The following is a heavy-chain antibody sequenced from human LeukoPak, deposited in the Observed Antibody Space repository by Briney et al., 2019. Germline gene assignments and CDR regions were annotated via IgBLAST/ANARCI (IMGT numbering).Heavy chain of an antibody. J-gene: IGHJ4*02. CDR1: GFTFSSAW. CDR2: VNQDGSGK. CDR3: ARVWSGSYYHLFDY. V-gene: IGHV3-7*01. Sequence: GGSLRLSCAASGFTFSSAWMSWVRQAPGKGLEWVANVNQDGSGKYYVDSVKGRFTISKDNAKNSLYLQMNSLRAEDTAVYYCARVWSGSYYHLFDYWGQGTLVTVSS. D-gene: IGHD1-26*01.